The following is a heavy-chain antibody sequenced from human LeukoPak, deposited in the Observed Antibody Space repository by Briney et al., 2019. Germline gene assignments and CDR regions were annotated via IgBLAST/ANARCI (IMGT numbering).Heavy chain of an antibody. Sequence: GGSLRLSCAASGFSLSRYGVNWARQAPGKGLEWVSCISNTYSDIYYADSVRGRFTVSRDNAKNSVYLQMNSLTAEDTAVYFCARDPTSDPFQYFDYWGQGALVTVSS. J-gene: IGHJ4*02. CDR3: ARDPTSDPFQYFDY. CDR2: ISNTYSDI. D-gene: IGHD2-2*01. CDR1: GFSLSRYG. V-gene: IGHV3-21*06.